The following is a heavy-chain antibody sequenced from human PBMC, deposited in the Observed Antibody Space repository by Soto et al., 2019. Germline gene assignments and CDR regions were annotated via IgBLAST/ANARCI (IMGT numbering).Heavy chain of an antibody. J-gene: IGHJ4*02. CDR1: GFTFTTYW. D-gene: IGHD3-10*01. CDR3: GRVFSRSGSGYNPVDD. CDR2: IKSDGSAT. Sequence: EVQLVESGGGLVQPGGSLRLSCAASGFTFTTYWLHWVRQAPGKGRVWVSQIKSDGSATSYADSVKGLFTIARDNAKNTLYLHMDSLRAEDTAVYYCGRVFSRSGSGYNPVDDWGKGTLVTVSS. V-gene: IGHV3-74*01.